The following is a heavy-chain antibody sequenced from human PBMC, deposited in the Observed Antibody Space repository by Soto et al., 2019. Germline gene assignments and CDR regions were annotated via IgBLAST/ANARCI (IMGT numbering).Heavy chain of an antibody. CDR3: ARYPYSSGWYYFDY. CDR2: IIPIFGTA. J-gene: IGHJ4*02. V-gene: IGHV1-69*06. D-gene: IGHD6-19*01. CDR1: GGTFSSYS. Sequence: SVKVSCKSSGGTFSSYSISWVRQAPGQGLEWMGGIIPIFGTANYAQKFQGRVTITADKSTSTAYMELSSLRSEDTAVYYCARYPYSSGWYYFDYWGQGTLVTVSS.